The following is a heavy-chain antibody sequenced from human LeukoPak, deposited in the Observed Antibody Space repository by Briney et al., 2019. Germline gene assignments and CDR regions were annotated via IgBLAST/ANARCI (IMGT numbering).Heavy chain of an antibody. V-gene: IGHV3-33*08. D-gene: IGHD4-17*01. CDR1: GFTFSGHF. Sequence: RAGGSLRLSCSASGFTFSGHFMHWVRQAPGKGLEWVAVIWYDGSNKYYADSVKGRFTISRDNSKNTLYLQMNSLRAEDTAVYYCARDSLYGDYVPGYWGQGTLVTVSS. CDR2: IWYDGSNK. J-gene: IGHJ4*02. CDR3: ARDSLYGDYVPGY.